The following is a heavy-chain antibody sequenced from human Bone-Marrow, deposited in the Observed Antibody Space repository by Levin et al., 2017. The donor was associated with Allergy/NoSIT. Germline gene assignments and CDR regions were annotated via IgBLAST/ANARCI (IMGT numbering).Heavy chain of an antibody. Sequence: SVKVSCKASEGTFSDYSINWVRRAPGQGLQWMGGINPVRRTTFDAQDFQGRVTITADEFATTVYLDLSSLRSEDTAIYYCARDPGYCDANTCLSRGYDMWGQGTMVTVSS. CDR1: EGTFSDYS. V-gene: IGHV1-69*13. D-gene: IGHD2-15*01. CDR3: ARDPGYCDANTCLSRGYDM. J-gene: IGHJ3*02. CDR2: INPVRRTT.